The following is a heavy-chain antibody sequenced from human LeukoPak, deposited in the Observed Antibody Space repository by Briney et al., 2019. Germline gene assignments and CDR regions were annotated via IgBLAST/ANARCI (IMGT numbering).Heavy chain of an antibody. J-gene: IGHJ4*02. D-gene: IGHD5-18*01. CDR1: GYIFTSYW. Sequence: GESLKISCKGSGYIFTSYWIGWVRQVPGKGLEWMGIIYPGDSDTRYSPSFQGQVTISADKSISTAYLQWSSLKASDTAMYYCARLRGTAMTKGGYYFDYWGQGTLVTVSS. V-gene: IGHV5-51*01. CDR3: ARLRGTAMTKGGYYFDY. CDR2: IYPGDSDT.